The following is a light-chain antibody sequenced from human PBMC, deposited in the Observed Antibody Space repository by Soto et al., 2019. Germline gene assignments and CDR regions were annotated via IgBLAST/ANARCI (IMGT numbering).Light chain of an antibody. J-gene: IGLJ1*01. V-gene: IGLV2-23*02. Sequence: QSALTQPASVSGSPGQSITISCTGTSSDIGGYNYVSWYQQHPGKAPKLVIYEVNKRPAGVSKRFSGSKSGDTASLTISGLQAEDEADYYCSSYAGAITFYVFGTGTKVTVL. CDR3: SSYAGAITFYV. CDR1: SSDIGGYNY. CDR2: EVN.